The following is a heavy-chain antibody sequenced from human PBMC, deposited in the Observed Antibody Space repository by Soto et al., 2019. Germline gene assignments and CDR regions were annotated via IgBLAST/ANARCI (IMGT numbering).Heavy chain of an antibody. V-gene: IGHV1-18*01. CDR2: VSTFNVYT. Sequence: QVQLVQSGAEVKKPGASVKVSCKASGYTFSSYGISWVRQAPGQGLEWMGWVSTFNVYTKYAQKLHGRVTMTTDTATNTAYMELRSLRSDDTAQYYCARDYHCSGGRCSDAFDIWGQGTMVTVSS. CDR1: GYTFSSYG. CDR3: ARDYHCSGGRCSDAFDI. D-gene: IGHD2-15*01. J-gene: IGHJ3*02.